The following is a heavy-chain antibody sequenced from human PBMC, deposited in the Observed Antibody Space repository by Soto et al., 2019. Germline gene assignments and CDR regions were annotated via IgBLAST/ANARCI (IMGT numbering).Heavy chain of an antibody. Sequence: QVQLQESGPGLVKPSETLSLTCTVSGGSISFYYWSWIRQPPGKGLEWIGYIYYSGSTNYNPSLKSRVTISVDTSKNQFSLKLSSVTAADTAVYYCARNYGDYADYWVQGTLVTVSS. CDR2: IYYSGST. J-gene: IGHJ4*02. D-gene: IGHD4-17*01. V-gene: IGHV4-59*01. CDR3: ARNYGDYADY. CDR1: GGSISFYY.